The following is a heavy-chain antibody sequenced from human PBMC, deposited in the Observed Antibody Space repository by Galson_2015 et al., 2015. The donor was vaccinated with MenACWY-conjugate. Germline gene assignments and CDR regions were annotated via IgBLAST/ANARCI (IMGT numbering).Heavy chain of an antibody. CDR1: GGSIYSRDYW. Sequence: SLTCTVSGGSIYSRDYWWGWIRQPPGKGLEWIASIHHSETTHYNPSLKSRVSISVDTSKNQFSLKLISVTAADTAVYYCARIPTWGSSFGYFDYWGQGILVAVSS. D-gene: IGHD7-27*01. CDR3: ARIPTWGSSFGYFDY. J-gene: IGHJ4*02. V-gene: IGHV4-39*01. CDR2: IHHSETT.